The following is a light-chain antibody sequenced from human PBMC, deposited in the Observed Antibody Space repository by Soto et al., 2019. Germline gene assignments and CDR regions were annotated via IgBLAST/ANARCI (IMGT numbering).Light chain of an antibody. CDR3: QQRYNWPWT. Sequence: EIVLTQSPATLSFSPGETATLSCRASESVSNYLAWYQLKPDQAPRLVIFDAGSRATGMPARFSASGSGTAFTLTISGLEPEDFAVYSCQQRYNWPWTFGQGTRVDIK. J-gene: IGKJ1*01. V-gene: IGKV3-11*01. CDR1: ESVSNY. CDR2: DAG.